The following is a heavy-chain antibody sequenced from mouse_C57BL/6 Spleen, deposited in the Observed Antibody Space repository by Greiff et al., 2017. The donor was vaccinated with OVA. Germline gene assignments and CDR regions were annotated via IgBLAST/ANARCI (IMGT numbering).Heavy chain of an antibody. J-gene: IGHJ2*01. V-gene: IGHV2-9-1*01. CDR3: ASHYYGSSLHFDY. CDR2: ICTGGGT. D-gene: IGHD1-1*01. CDR1: GFSLTSYA. Sequence: VQLVESGPGLVAPSQSLSITCTVSGFSLTSYAISWVRQPPGKGLEWLGVICTGGGTNYNSALKSRLSISKDNSKSQVFLKMNSLQTEDTAGYYGASHYYGSSLHFDYWGQGTTLTVSS.